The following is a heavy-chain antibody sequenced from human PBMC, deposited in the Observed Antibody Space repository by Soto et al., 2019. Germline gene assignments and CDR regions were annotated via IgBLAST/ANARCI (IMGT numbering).Heavy chain of an antibody. CDR2: IITVVDIA. CDR3: VSEVPYTDFDYLFDK. CDR1: GGTFNNYT. V-gene: IGHV1-69*02. D-gene: IGHD3-16*01. J-gene: IGHJ4*02. Sequence: VQLVQSGAEVKKPGSSVKVSCKTSGGTFNNYTINWVRQAPGQGLEWMGRIITVVDIANSALKFRDRVSITTDKATSTAYMVLSSLRSEDTAMYFWVSEVPYTDFDYLFDKCVKETLVT.